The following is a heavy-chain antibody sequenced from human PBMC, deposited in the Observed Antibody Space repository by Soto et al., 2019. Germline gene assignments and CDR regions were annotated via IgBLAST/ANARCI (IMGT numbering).Heavy chain of an antibody. V-gene: IGHV4-59*01. D-gene: IGHD6-19*01. Sequence: SETLSLTCTVSGGSISSYYWSWIRQPPGKGLEWIGYIYYSGSTNYNPSLKSRVTISVDTSKNQFSLKLSSVTAADTAVYYCASTITGIAVAEGAAAYYYYMDVWGKGTTVTVSS. J-gene: IGHJ6*03. CDR1: GGSISSYY. CDR3: ASTITGIAVAEGAAAYYYYMDV. CDR2: IYYSGST.